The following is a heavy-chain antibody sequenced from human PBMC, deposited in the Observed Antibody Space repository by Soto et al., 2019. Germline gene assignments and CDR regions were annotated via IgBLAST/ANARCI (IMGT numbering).Heavy chain of an antibody. J-gene: IGHJ4*02. D-gene: IGHD3-3*01. V-gene: IGHV3-7*01. Sequence: PGGSLRLSCAASGFTFSRYWMSWVRQAPGKGLEWVANIKQDGSEKYYVDSVKGRFTISRDNAKNSLYLQMNSLRTEDTAVYYCARYDFWSGHYDYFEYWGQGTLVTVSS. CDR2: IKQDGSEK. CDR1: GFTFSRYW. CDR3: ARYDFWSGHYDYFEY.